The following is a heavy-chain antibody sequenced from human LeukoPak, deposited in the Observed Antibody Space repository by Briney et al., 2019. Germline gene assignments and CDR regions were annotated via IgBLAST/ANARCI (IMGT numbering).Heavy chain of an antibody. Sequence: GGSLRLSCAASGFTFSSYGMHWVRQAPGKGLEWVAVISYDGSNKYYADSVKGRFTISGDNSKNTLYLQMNSLRAEDTAVYYCAKGVSFFDYWGQGTLVTVSS. D-gene: IGHD6-13*01. CDR3: AKGVSFFDY. CDR2: ISYDGSNK. J-gene: IGHJ4*02. V-gene: IGHV3-30*18. CDR1: GFTFSSYG.